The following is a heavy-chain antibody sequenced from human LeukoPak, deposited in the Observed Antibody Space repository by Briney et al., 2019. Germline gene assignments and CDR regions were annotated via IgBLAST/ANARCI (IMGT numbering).Heavy chain of an antibody. Sequence: PGGSLRLSCAASGFTFSSYWMHWVRQAPGKGLVWVSRINSDGSSTSYADSVKGRFTISRDNAKDTLYLQMNSLRAEDTAVYYCARVATYYYDSSGYPFDYWDQGTLVTVSS. CDR1: GFTFSSYW. J-gene: IGHJ4*02. V-gene: IGHV3-74*01. CDR3: ARVATYYYDSSGYPFDY. CDR2: INSDGSST. D-gene: IGHD3-22*01.